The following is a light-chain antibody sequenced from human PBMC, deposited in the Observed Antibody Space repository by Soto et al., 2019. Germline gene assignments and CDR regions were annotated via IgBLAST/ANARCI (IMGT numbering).Light chain of an antibody. CDR1: SGHSTYI. CDR2: LDRSGSY. J-gene: IGLJ3*02. Sequence: QLVLTQSSSASASLGSSVKLTCILSSGHSTYIIAWHQQQPGKAPRFLMTLDRSGSYNRGSGVPDRFSGSSSGADRYLTISNLQLEDEGDYYCETLYSNTHKVFGGGTKLTVL. CDR3: ETLYSNTHKV. V-gene: IGLV4-60*02.